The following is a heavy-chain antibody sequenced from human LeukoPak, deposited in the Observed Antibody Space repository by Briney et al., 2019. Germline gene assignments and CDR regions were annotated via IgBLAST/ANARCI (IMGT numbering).Heavy chain of an antibody. D-gene: IGHD3-3*01. Sequence: SETLSLTCAVYGGSLSGYQWSWIRQPPGKGLEWIGEINHSETTNDNPSLKSRVNLSVDTSKNQFSLTLTSVTAADTAVYYCARVGLGFWSGYHARRYYYMDVWGKGTTVTVSS. CDR2: INHSETT. CDR3: ARVGLGFWSGYHARRYYYMDV. CDR1: GGSLSGYQ. V-gene: IGHV4-34*01. J-gene: IGHJ6*03.